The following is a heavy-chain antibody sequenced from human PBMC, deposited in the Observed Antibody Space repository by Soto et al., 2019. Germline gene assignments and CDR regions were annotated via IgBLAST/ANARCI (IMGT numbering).Heavy chain of an antibody. J-gene: IGHJ5*01. CDR2: LSPATGKTKT. V-gene: IGHV1-8*01. Sequence: QVQLLQSGAEVKRPGASVKVSCRASGYTFTNYDVSWVRQAAGQGLELMGWLSPATGKTKTTYLPQFRDRVIMTWDTSVATAYLEVLDLTSDDTAVYYCARGGTVHYDFWSDPRGDWLASCGQGTLVTVSS. CDR3: ARGGTVHYDFWSDPRGDWLAS. CDR1: GYTFTNYD. D-gene: IGHD3-3*01.